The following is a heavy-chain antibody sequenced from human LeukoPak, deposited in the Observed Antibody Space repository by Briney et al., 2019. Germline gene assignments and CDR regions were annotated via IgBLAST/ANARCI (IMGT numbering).Heavy chain of an antibody. D-gene: IGHD5-18*01. J-gene: IGHJ3*02. CDR1: EFSVGSNY. CDR3: ARALRGYSYPDAFDI. V-gene: IGHV3-66*01. CDR2: IYSGGST. Sequence: GGSLRLSCAASEFSVGSNYMTWVRQAPGKGLEWVSVIYSGGSTYYADSVKGRFTISRDNSKNTLYLQMNSLRAEDTAVYYCARALRGYSYPDAFDIWGQGTMVTVSS.